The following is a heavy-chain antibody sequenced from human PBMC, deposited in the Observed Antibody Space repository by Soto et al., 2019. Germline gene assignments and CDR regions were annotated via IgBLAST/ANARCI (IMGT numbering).Heavy chain of an antibody. CDR3: ARDARDWYFDL. Sequence: EVQLVESGGGLVKPGGSLRLSCAASGFTFSSYSMNWVRQAQGKGLEWVSSISSSSSYIYYADSVKGRFTISRDNAKNSLYLQMNSLRAEDTAVYYCARDARDWYFDLWGRGTLVTVSS. CDR2: ISSSSSYI. V-gene: IGHV3-21*01. CDR1: GFTFSSYS. D-gene: IGHD2-15*01. J-gene: IGHJ2*01.